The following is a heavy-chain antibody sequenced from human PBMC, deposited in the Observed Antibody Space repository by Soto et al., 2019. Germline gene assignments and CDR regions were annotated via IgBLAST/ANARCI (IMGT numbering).Heavy chain of an antibody. CDR3: AREGSWDSSGSFDY. J-gene: IGHJ4*02. CDR1: GYTFTNYG. D-gene: IGHD3-22*01. CDR2: INVYNGNT. Sequence: ASVKVSCNASGYTFTNYGISLVQHAPGQGLEWMGWINVYNGNTKYAQKVQGRVTMTTDTSTSTAYMELRSLRSEDTAVYYCAREGSWDSSGSFDYWGQGTLVTVSS. V-gene: IGHV1-18*04.